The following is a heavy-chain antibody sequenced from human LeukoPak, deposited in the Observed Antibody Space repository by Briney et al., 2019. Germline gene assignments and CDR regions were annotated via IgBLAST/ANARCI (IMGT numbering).Heavy chain of an antibody. J-gene: IGHJ4*02. Sequence: QTGRSLRLSCAASGITFSSYAMHWVRQAPGKGLEWVVVISYDGSNKYYADSVKGRFTISRDNSKNTLYLQMNSLRAEDTAVYYCARRAGDYSHPYDYWGQGTLVTVSS. CDR3: ARRAGDYSHPYDY. CDR2: ISYDGSNK. V-gene: IGHV3-30*04. D-gene: IGHD3-22*01. CDR1: GITFSSYA.